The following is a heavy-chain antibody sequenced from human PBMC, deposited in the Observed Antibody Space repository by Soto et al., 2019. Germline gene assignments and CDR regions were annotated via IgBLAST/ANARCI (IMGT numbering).Heavy chain of an antibody. Sequence: GGSLRLSCAASGFTFSYYAMHWVRQAPGKGLEWVSFISYDGSNGYYADSMKGRFTISRDNSKNTLYLRMDSLRAEDTAVYYCARDSFGLDVWGQGTKVTVSS. J-gene: IGHJ6*02. CDR3: ARDSFGLDV. CDR1: GFTFSYYA. CDR2: ISYDGSNG. V-gene: IGHV3-30-3*01.